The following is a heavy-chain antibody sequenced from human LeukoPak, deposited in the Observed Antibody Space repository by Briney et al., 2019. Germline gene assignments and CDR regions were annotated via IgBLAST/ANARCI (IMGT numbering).Heavy chain of an antibody. D-gene: IGHD2-21*01. Sequence: SETLSLTCGVFGVSINDYYWSWIRQSPGRGRVWIGEISHTEGTRYNPSLESRVTMSVGTSENQLSLKLIFVTAADTAVYYCARIRCGHSGSVCYNHWGLGTLVTVSS. CDR2: ISHTEGT. J-gene: IGHJ4*02. CDR3: ARIRCGHSGSVCYNH. V-gene: IGHV4-34*01. CDR1: GVSINDYY.